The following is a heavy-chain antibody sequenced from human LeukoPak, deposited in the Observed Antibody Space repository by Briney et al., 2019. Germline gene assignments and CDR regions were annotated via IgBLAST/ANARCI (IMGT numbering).Heavy chain of an antibody. Sequence: SETLSLTCAVSGYFISSGYYWGWIRQPPGKGLEWIGSIFNSGNTYYNPSLKSRVIISVDTSKNQFSLRLSSVTAADTAVYYCARVSEQQLVRWFDPWGQGTLVTVSS. J-gene: IGHJ5*02. CDR3: ARVSEQQLVRWFDP. D-gene: IGHD6-13*01. V-gene: IGHV4-38-2*01. CDR1: GYFISSGYY. CDR2: IFNSGNT.